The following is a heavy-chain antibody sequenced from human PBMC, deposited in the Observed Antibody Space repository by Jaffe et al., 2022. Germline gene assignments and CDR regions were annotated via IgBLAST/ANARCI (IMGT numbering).Heavy chain of an antibody. D-gene: IGHD6-19*01. V-gene: IGHV3-21*01. CDR1: GFTFSSYS. CDR2: ISSSSSYI. J-gene: IGHJ2*01. Sequence: EVQLVESGGGLVKPGGSLRLSCAASGFTFSSYSMNWVRQAPGKGLEWVSSISSSSSYIYYADSVKGRFTISRDNAKNSLYLQMNSLRAEDTAVYYCARDPSEGGGWFTLGWYFDLWGRGTLVTVSS. CDR3: ARDPSEGGGWFTLGWYFDL.